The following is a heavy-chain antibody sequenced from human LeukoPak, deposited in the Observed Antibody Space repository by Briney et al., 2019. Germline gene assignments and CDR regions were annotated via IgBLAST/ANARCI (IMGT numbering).Heavy chain of an antibody. CDR1: GFIMSNYG. D-gene: IGHD6-13*01. Sequence: PGKSLRLSCAASGFIMSNYGMHWVRQAPGKGLESVAVISYDGIKKYYSDSVKGRFTISRDNSKKTLYLQVNSLRAEDTALYYCARDTGSQDSSSWYGAVDYWGQGTLVTVSS. CDR3: ARDTGSQDSSSWYGAVDY. V-gene: IGHV3-30*03. J-gene: IGHJ4*02. CDR2: ISYDGIKK.